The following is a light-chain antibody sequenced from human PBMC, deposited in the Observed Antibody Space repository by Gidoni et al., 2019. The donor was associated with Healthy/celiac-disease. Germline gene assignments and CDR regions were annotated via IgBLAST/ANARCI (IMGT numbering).Light chain of an antibody. Sequence: SITISCTGTSSDVGSYNLVSWYQQHPGKAPKLMIYEGSKRPSGVSNRFSGSKSGNTASLTISGLQAADEADYYCCSYAGSSTYVFGTGTKVTVL. J-gene: IGLJ1*01. CDR3: CSYAGSSTYV. V-gene: IGLV2-23*01. CDR1: SSDVGSYNL. CDR2: EGS.